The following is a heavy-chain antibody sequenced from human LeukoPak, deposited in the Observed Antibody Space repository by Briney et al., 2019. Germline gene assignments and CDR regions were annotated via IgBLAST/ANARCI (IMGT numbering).Heavy chain of an antibody. D-gene: IGHD4-23*01. V-gene: IGHV3-30*03. CDR1: GFTFSSLG. CDR3: AGVRAGGNRAFDV. Sequence: GGSLRLSCSASGFTFSSLGMHWVRQAPGKGLEWVAVISYDGSNKYYADSVKGRFTISRDNSKNTLYLQMNSLRADDTAVYYCAGVRAGGNRAFDVWGQGTVVAVSS. J-gene: IGHJ3*01. CDR2: ISYDGSNK.